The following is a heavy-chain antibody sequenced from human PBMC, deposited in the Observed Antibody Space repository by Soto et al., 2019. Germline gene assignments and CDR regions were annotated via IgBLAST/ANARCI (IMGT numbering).Heavy chain of an antibody. CDR1: GYTFTSYD. Sequence: GASVKVSCKASGYTFTSYDINWVRRATGQGLEWMGWMNPNSGNTGYAQKFQGRVTMTRNTSISTAYMELSSLRSEDTAVYYCARGGVFFFAAPTNPFDYWGQGTLDTVSS. J-gene: IGHJ4*02. CDR2: MNPNSGNT. CDR3: ARGGVFFFAAPTNPFDY. D-gene: IGHD3-10*01. V-gene: IGHV1-8*01.